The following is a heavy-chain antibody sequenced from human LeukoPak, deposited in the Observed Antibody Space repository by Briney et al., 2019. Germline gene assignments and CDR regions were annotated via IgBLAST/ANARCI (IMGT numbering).Heavy chain of an antibody. D-gene: IGHD4-17*01. Sequence: SQTLSLTCTVSGGSVSSGDYYWSWIRQPPGKGLEWIGSVYHSGETYYNPSLNSRVTISVDRSKNQFSLKLNSVTAADTAVYYCARSIWDYGDSPHAFDIWGQGTMVTVSS. J-gene: IGHJ3*02. CDR3: ARSIWDYGDSPHAFDI. V-gene: IGHV4-30-2*01. CDR2: VYHSGET. CDR1: GGSVSSGDYY.